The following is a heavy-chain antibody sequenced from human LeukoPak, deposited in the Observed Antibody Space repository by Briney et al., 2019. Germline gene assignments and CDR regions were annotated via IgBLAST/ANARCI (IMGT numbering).Heavy chain of an antibody. Sequence: SETLSLTCTVSGGSISSGDYYWSWIRQPPGKGLEWIGYIYHSGSTYFNPSLKSRVTISVDTSKNQFSLKLSSVTAADTAVYYCARGPDSSGSYYFDFWGQGTLATVSS. V-gene: IGHV4-30-4*01. CDR3: ARGPDSSGSYYFDF. J-gene: IGHJ4*02. CDR2: IYHSGST. CDR1: GGSISSGDYY. D-gene: IGHD3-22*01.